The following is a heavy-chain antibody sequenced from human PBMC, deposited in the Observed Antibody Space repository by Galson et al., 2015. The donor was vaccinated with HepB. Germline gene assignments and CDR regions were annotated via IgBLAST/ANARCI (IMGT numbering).Heavy chain of an antibody. CDR1: GFTFSSYW. Sequence: SLRLSCAASGFTFSSYWMHWVRQAPGKGLVWVSRINSDGSSTSYADSVKGRFTISRDNAKNTLYLRMNSLRAEDTAVYYCARAGAVGVFPDYWGQGTLVTVSS. J-gene: IGHJ4*02. D-gene: IGHD6-19*01. V-gene: IGHV3-74*01. CDR3: ARAGAVGVFPDY. CDR2: INSDGSST.